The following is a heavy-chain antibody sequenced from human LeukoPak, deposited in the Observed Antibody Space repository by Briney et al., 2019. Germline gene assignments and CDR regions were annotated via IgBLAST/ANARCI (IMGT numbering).Heavy chain of an antibody. CDR2: IHNTGST. V-gene: IGHV4-61*01. CDR3: ARGTAMVRGVVGYYYGMDV. CDR1: GGPVSSGSYY. Sequence: SETLSLTCSVSGGPVSSGSYYWIWIRQPPGKGLEWIGYIHNTGSTNYNPSLKSRVTISVDTSKNQFSLKLSSVTAADTAVYYCARGTAMVRGVVGYYYGMDVWGKGTTVTVSS. J-gene: IGHJ6*04. D-gene: IGHD3-10*01.